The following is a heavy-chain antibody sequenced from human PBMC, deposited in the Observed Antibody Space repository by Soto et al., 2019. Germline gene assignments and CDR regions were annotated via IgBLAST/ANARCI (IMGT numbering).Heavy chain of an antibody. J-gene: IGHJ4*02. CDR2: IRSSDNTR. CDR1: GFRVSDYY. CDR3: ARGNALYDY. V-gene: IGHV3-11*01. Sequence: GGSLRLACAASGFRVSDYYMSWLRQAPGKGLGWVSYIRSSDNTRYYADSVKGRFTISRDNAKNSLYLQMDSLRAEDTAVYYCARGNALYDYWGQGIVVTVSA. D-gene: IGHD2-2*01.